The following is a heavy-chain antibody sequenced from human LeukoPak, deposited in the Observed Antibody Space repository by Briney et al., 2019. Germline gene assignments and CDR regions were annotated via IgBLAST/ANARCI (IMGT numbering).Heavy chain of an antibody. Sequence: PGGSLRLSCAGSGFTFVGYGMHGFRQTPGKGLEGVAVIAYDGSRAFYADSVKGRFTISRDNSKNTMSVQMDDLRAEDTAVYYCTRYNNDHFDYWGQGTLVTVSS. V-gene: IGHV3-33*01. CDR2: IAYDGSRA. J-gene: IGHJ4*02. CDR3: TRYNNDHFDY. D-gene: IGHD1-14*01. CDR1: GFTFVGYG.